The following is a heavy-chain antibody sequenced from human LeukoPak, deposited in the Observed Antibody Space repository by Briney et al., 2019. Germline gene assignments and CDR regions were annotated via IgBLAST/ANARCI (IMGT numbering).Heavy chain of an antibody. D-gene: IGHD4-17*01. CDR3: ARLPLTTGGFDY. CDR1: GYSFTRYW. J-gene: IGHJ4*02. Sequence: GESLKISCKGSGYSFTRYWIGWVRQMPGKGLESMGIIYPGDSDTRYSPAFQGQVTISAAKSINTAYLQWSSLKASDTAMYYCARLPLTTGGFDYWGQGTLVTVSS. V-gene: IGHV5-51*01. CDR2: IYPGDSDT.